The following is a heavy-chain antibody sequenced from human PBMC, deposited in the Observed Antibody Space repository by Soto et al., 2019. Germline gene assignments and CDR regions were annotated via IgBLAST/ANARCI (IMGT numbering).Heavy chain of an antibody. Sequence: GGSLRLSCAASGFTFHNYAMHWVRQAPGKGLEWVAGISWNSGNIDFGDSVKGRFTISRDNAKNSLYLQMNSLRPEDTAVYYCAKDHDEDFGYDLDYFDYWGQGTLVTVSS. V-gene: IGHV3-9*01. J-gene: IGHJ4*02. CDR1: GFTFHNYA. CDR3: AKDHDEDFGYDLDYFDY. CDR2: ISWNSGNI. D-gene: IGHD5-12*01.